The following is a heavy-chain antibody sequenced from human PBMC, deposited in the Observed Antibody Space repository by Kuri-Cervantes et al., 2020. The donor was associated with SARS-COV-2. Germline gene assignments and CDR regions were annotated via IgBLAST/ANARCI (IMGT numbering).Heavy chain of an antibody. J-gene: IGHJ4*02. CDR2: INHSGST. D-gene: IGHD2-15*01. Sequence: GSLRLSCAVYGGSFSGYYWSWIRQPPGKGLEWIGEINHSGSTNYNPSLKSRVTISVDRSKNQFSLKLSSVTAADTAVYYCARDGSGGDADYWGQGTLVTVSS. V-gene: IGHV4-34*01. CDR3: ARDGSGGDADY. CDR1: GGSFSGYY.